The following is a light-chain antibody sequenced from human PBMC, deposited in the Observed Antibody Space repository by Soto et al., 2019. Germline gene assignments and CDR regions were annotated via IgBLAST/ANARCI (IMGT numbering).Light chain of an antibody. V-gene: IGKV2-28*01. CDR3: IQTLQTPYT. CDR2: LVY. Sequence: DIVMTQSPLSLPVTPGEPASISCKSSQSLLHSDGDNYLEWYVQKAGQSPQLLIYLVYHRASVVPDRLSGSGSGTDLTLKISKVEADDVGVYYCIQTLQTPYTFGPGTKVEIK. J-gene: IGKJ3*01. CDR1: QSLLHSDGDNY.